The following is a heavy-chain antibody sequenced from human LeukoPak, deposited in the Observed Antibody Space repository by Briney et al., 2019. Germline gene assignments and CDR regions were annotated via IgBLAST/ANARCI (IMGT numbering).Heavy chain of an antibody. J-gene: IGHJ4*02. D-gene: IGHD6-13*01. V-gene: IGHV4-34*01. Sequence: SETLSLTCAVYGGSLSGYYWSWIRQPPGKGLEWIGSIYYSGSTYYNPSLKSRVTISVDTSKNQFSLKLSSVTAADTAVYYCASLAADTPKLDYWGQGTLVTVSS. CDR1: GGSLSGYY. CDR2: IYYSGST. CDR3: ASLAADTPKLDY.